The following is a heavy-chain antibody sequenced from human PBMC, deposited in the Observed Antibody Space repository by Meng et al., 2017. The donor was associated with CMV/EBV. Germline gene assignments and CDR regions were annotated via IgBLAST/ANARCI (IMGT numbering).Heavy chain of an antibody. Sequence: AAGTGLVEPSDALSLTCTVSCGSISSSSYYWVWIRLPPGKGLEGIGSIYYSGSTYYTPSLKSRVTISVDTSKNQFSLKLSSVTAADTAVYYCVTWLWFGELSGYYFDYWGQGTLVTVSS. CDR2: IYYSGST. J-gene: IGHJ4*02. V-gene: IGHV4-39*07. CDR3: VTWLWFGELSGYYFDY. CDR1: CGSISSSSYY. D-gene: IGHD3-10*01.